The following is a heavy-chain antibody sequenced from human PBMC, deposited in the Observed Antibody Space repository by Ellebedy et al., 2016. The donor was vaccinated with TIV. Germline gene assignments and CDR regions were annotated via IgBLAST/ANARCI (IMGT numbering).Heavy chain of an antibody. D-gene: IGHD3-10*01. CDR1: GFTFGDYA. CDR2: SRSKAYGGTT. J-gene: IGHJ3*02. CDR3: TRVMGYYGSGTYSDDAFDI. V-gene: IGHV3-49*04. Sequence: GESLKISCTASGFTFGDYAMTWVRQAPGKGLEWVGFSRSKAYGGTTEYAASVKGRVTISRDDSKSIAYLQMNSLKTEDTAVYYCTRVMGYYGSGTYSDDAFDIWGQGTMVTVSS.